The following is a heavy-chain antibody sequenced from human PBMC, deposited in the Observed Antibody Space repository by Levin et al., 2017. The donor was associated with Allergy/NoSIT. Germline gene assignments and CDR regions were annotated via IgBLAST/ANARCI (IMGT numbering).Heavy chain of an antibody. D-gene: IGHD5-24*01. CDR3: ARGVEMATIWVFDY. Sequence: PGGSLRLSCAASGFTFSDYYMSWIRQAPGKGLEWVSYISSSGSTRYYADSVKGRFTISRDNAKNSLYLQMNGLRAEDTAVYYCARGVEMATIWVFDYWGQGSLVTVSS. CDR2: ISSSGSTR. J-gene: IGHJ4*02. CDR1: GFTFSDYY. V-gene: IGHV3-11*01.